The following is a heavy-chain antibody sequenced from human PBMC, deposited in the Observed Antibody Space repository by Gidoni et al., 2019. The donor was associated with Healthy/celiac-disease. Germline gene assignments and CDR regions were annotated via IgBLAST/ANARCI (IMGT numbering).Heavy chain of an antibody. CDR1: GFTFSSYG. Sequence: QVQLVESGGGVVQPGRSLSLYCAASGFTFSSYGMHWVRQAPGKGLEWVAVISYDGSNKYYADSVKGRFTISRDNSKNTLYLQMNSLRAEDTAVYYCARLEARAGGSFDYWGQGTLVTVSS. J-gene: IGHJ4*02. CDR3: ARLEARAGGSFDY. V-gene: IGHV3-30*03. D-gene: IGHD6-6*01. CDR2: ISYDGSNK.